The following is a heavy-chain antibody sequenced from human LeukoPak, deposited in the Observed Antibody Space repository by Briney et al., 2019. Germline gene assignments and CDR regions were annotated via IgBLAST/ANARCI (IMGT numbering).Heavy chain of an antibody. J-gene: IGHJ4*02. CDR2: ISRSNNYI. Sequence: PGGSLRLSCAASGFTFSSYNLNWVCQAPGKGLEWVSSISRSNNYIYYADSVRGRFTISRDNAKNSLYLQMNSLRAEDTAVYYCARCNPGSGWTQCFDYWGQGTLVTVSS. CDR3: ARCNPGSGWTQCFDY. V-gene: IGHV3-21*01. D-gene: IGHD6-19*01. CDR1: GFTFSSYN.